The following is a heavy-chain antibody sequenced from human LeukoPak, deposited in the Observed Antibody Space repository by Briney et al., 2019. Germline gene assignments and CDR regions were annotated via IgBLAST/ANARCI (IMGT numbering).Heavy chain of an antibody. CDR1: GSTFSSYS. Sequence: GGSLRLSCAASGSTFSSYSMNWVRQAPGKGLEWGSSISSSSSYIYYADSVKGRFTISRDSAKNSLYLQMNSLRAEDTAVYYCARALYYDILTNYQTHTYYFDYWGQGTLLTVSS. V-gene: IGHV3-21*01. CDR3: ARALYYDILTNYQTHTYYFDY. CDR2: ISSSSSYI. D-gene: IGHD3-9*01. J-gene: IGHJ4*02.